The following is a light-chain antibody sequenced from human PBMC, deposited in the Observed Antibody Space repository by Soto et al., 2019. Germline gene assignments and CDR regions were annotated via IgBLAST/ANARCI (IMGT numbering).Light chain of an antibody. CDR3: QQYNSYSPWA. CDR1: QSISSW. Sequence: DIQMTQSPSTLSASVGDRVTITCRASQSISSWLAWYQQKPGKAPKLLIYDASSLESGVPSRFSGSGSGTELTLTISSLQPDDFATYYCQQYNSYSPWACGQGTKVEIK. J-gene: IGKJ1*01. CDR2: DAS. V-gene: IGKV1-5*01.